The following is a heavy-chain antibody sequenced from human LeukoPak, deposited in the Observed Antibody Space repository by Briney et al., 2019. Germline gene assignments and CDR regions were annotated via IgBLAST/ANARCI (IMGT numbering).Heavy chain of an antibody. Sequence: PGGSLRLSCAASGFTFSSYGMHWVRQAPGKGLEWVAFIRYDGSNKYYADSVKGRFTISRDNSKNTLYLQMNSLRAEDTAVYYCARAFVVPAALLDAFDIWGQGTMVTVSS. CDR3: ARAFVVPAALLDAFDI. CDR2: IRYDGSNK. V-gene: IGHV3-30*02. CDR1: GFTFSSYG. J-gene: IGHJ3*02. D-gene: IGHD2-2*02.